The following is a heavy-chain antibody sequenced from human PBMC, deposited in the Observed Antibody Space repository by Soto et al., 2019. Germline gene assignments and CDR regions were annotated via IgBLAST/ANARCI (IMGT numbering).Heavy chain of an antibody. CDR3: ARDSEVIIAVAGTGVDY. CDR1: GYTFTTYD. Sequence: ASVKVSCKASGYTFTTYDVSWVRQAPGQGLEWMGWIGAYNGNTNYAQKLQGRVTMTTDTSTSTAYMELRSLRSDDTAVYYCARDSEVIIAVAGTGVDYWGQGTLVTVSS. D-gene: IGHD6-19*01. V-gene: IGHV1-18*01. J-gene: IGHJ4*02. CDR2: IGAYNGNT.